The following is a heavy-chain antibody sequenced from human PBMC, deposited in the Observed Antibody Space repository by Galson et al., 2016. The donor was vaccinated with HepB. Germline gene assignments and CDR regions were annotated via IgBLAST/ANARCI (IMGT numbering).Heavy chain of an antibody. D-gene: IGHD3/OR15-3a*01. CDR3: AAGTDFDY. CDR1: GFSFSDYG. J-gene: IGHJ4*02. CDR2: IWSDETNK. V-gene: IGHV3-33*08. Sequence: SLRLSCAASGFSFSDYGMNWVRQAPGKGLEWVAIIWSDETNKYYADSVKGRFTISRDNSKNTLYLQMNSLRVEDTAVYYCAAGTDFDYWGQGTLVTVSS.